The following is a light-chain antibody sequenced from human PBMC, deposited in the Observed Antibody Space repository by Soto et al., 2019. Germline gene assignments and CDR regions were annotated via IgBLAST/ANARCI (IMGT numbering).Light chain of an antibody. CDR3: NAQADNGKHV. CDR1: SNDVGHSSF. CDR2: EVS. V-gene: IGLV2-8*01. Sequence: QSALTQPPSASGSLGHSVTISCTGNSNDVGHSSFISWYQQHPGKGPKLIIYEVSKRPSGVPDRFSGSKSGNTASLSVSGLQDEDEADYFCNAQADNGKHVFGTGTKLTVL. J-gene: IGLJ1*01.